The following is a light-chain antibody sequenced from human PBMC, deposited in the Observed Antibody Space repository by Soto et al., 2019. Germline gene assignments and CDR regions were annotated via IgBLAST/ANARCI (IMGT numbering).Light chain of an antibody. V-gene: IGKV1-39*01. CDR3: QLSYSPPHT. Sequence: DIQMTQSPSSLSASVGDRVTITCRARQSISSYLNWYQQKPGKGPKLLIYAASSLQSGVPSRLSDSRSGTDFTLTISSLQPEDFATEYCQLSYSPPHTFGQWIKREV. CDR1: QSISSY. CDR2: AAS. J-gene: IGKJ2*01.